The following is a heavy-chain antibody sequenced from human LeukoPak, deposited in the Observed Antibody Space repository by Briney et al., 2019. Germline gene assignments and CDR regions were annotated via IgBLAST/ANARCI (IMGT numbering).Heavy chain of an antibody. J-gene: IGHJ4*02. V-gene: IGHV4-34*01. CDR1: GGSFSGYY. CDR2: INHSGST. D-gene: IGHD6-13*01. Sequence: SETLSLTCAVYGGSFSGYYWSWVRQPPGKGLEWIGEINHSGSTNYNPSLTSRVTISVDTSKHQFSLKLSSVTAADTAVYYCARDFIAAAGTGEYYFDYWGQGTLVTVSS. CDR3: ARDFIAAAGTGEYYFDY.